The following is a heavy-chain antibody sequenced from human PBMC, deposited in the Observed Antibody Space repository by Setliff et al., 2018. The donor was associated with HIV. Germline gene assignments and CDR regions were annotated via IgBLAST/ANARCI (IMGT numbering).Heavy chain of an antibody. CDR1: GYTLTELS. D-gene: IGHD3-10*01. V-gene: IGHV1-24*01. CDR2: LDPEDGET. Sequence: ASVKVSCKVSGYTLTELSMHWVRQAPGKGLEWMGGLDPEDGETIYAQKFQGRVTMTEDTSTDTAYMELSSLRSEDTAVYYCATDQISDGSGSYPKSYFDYWGQGTLVTVSS. J-gene: IGHJ4*02. CDR3: ATDQISDGSGSYPKSYFDY.